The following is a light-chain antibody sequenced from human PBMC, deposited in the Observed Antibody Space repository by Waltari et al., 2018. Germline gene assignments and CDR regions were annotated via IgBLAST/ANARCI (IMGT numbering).Light chain of an antibody. CDR2: DVS. CDR1: SSDVGHYNY. CDR3: SSFTSASTVGVI. V-gene: IGLV2-14*03. Sequence: QSALTQPASVSGSPGQSITISCTGTSSDVGHYNYVSWYQQRPGKAPKLMIYDVSYRPSGISSRFSGSKSGSTASLTIYVLQAEDEADYYCSSFTSASTVGVIFGGGTKLTVL. J-gene: IGLJ2*01.